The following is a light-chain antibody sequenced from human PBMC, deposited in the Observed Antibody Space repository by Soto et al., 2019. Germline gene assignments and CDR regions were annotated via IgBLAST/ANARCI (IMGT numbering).Light chain of an antibody. CDR3: QQASSFPLT. CDR1: QPISSW. V-gene: IGKV1-12*01. J-gene: IGKJ4*01. Sequence: IQVTQSPSSVSASVGDRVTITCRASQPISSWLAWYQQKSGQPPNLLIYSASTLRSGVPSRFSGSESGTLFTLTITNLQPEDFATYYCQQASSFPLTFGGGTKVEVK. CDR2: SAS.